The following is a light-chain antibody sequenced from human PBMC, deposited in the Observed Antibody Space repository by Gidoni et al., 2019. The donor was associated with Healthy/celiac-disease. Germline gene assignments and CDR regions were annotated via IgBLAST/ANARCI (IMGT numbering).Light chain of an antibody. CDR3: QAYYSSRSGWV. CDR2: GNS. CDR1: SANISAGYD. J-gene: IGLJ3*02. Sequence: QAVRTQPPAVSGAPRQRVTNYCPGSSANISAGYDVHWYHQLPETAPNLLIHGNSTRPSGVPDRFSGSMSGTSASLAITGLQAEDVADYYCQAYYSSRSGWVFGGWTKLTVL. V-gene: IGLV1-40*01.